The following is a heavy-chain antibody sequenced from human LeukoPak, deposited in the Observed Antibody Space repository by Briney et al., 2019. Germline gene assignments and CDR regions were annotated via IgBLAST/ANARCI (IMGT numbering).Heavy chain of an antibody. CDR1: GFTFSTYW. J-gene: IGHJ4*02. V-gene: IGHV3-7*01. CDR3: ARDLTARPYGSGSFDF. CDR2: IKQDGSEK. Sequence: GGSLRLSCAASGFTFSTYWMSWVRQAPGKGLEWVANIKQDGSEKYYVDSVKGRFTISRDNAKNSLFLQMKSLRADDTAVYYCARDLTARPYGSGSFDFWGQGTLITVFS. D-gene: IGHD3-10*01.